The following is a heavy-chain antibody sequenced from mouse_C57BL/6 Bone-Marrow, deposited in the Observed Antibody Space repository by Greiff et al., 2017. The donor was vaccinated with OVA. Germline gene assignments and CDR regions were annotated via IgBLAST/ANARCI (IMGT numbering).Heavy chain of an antibody. CDR3: ARGDWDFDY. CDR2: IDPSDSYT. D-gene: IGHD4-1*01. J-gene: IGHJ2*01. V-gene: IGHV1-69*01. CDR1: GYTFTSYW. Sequence: VQLQQPGAELVMPGASVKLSCKASGYTFTSYWMHWVKQRPGQGLEWIGEIDPSDSYTNYNQKFKGKSTLTVDKSSSTAYMQLSSLTSEDSAVYYCARGDWDFDYWSQGTTLTVSS.